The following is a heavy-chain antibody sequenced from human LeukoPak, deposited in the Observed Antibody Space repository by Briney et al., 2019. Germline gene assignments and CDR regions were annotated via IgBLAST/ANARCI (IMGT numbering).Heavy chain of an antibody. CDR2: ISSSSSTI. CDR3: ARDRHRYSYDTGGYPPY. Sequence: PGGSLRLSCAASGFTFSSYCMIWVRQAPGKGLEWVSYISSSSSTIYHADSVKGRFTISRDNAKDSLYLQMNSLRAEDTAVYYCARDRHRYSYDTGGYPPYWGQGTLVTVSS. CDR1: GFTFSSYC. D-gene: IGHD3-22*01. J-gene: IGHJ4*02. V-gene: IGHV3-48*01.